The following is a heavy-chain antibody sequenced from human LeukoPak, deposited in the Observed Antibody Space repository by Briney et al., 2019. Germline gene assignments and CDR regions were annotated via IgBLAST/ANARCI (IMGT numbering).Heavy chain of an antibody. J-gene: IGHJ6*02. D-gene: IGHD3-22*01. V-gene: IGHV3-7*01. Sequence: PGGSLRLSCAASGFTFSSYWMSWVRQAPGKGLEWVANIKQDGSEKYYVDSVKGRFTISRDNAKNSLYLQMNSLRAEDTAVYYCASDRSYDSSGYYQGRYYYGMDVWGQGTTVTVSS. CDR1: GFTFSSYW. CDR3: ASDRSYDSSGYYQGRYYYGMDV. CDR2: IKQDGSEK.